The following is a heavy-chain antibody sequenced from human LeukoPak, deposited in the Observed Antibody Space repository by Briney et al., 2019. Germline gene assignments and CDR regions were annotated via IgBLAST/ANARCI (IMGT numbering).Heavy chain of an antibody. V-gene: IGHV3-23*01. J-gene: IGHJ4*02. CDR1: GFTFTDYA. CDR2: ISDNGGET. Sequence: PGGSLRLSCAASGFTFTDYAMSWVRQAPEKGLEWISTISDNGGETYYADSVKGRFAISRDNSKNTLFLQMNNLRVEDTAVYFCAREVLIVLEPAANTIDYWGQGTRVTVSS. D-gene: IGHD2-2*01. CDR3: AREVLIVLEPAANTIDY.